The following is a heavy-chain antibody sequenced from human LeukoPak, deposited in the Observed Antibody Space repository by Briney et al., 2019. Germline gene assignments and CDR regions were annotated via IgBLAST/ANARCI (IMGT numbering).Heavy chain of an antibody. J-gene: IGHJ4*02. CDR3: ARDDRDLYCSSTSCYPVL. Sequence: PGGSLRLSCVASGFTFSSYSMNWVRQAPGKGLEWVSSISSSSSYIYYADSENGGFTISRDNAKNSLYLQMNSLRAEDTAVYYCARDDRDLYCSSTSCYPVLGGQGTLVTVSS. CDR2: ISSSSSYI. V-gene: IGHV3-21*01. D-gene: IGHD2-2*01. CDR1: GFTFSSYS.